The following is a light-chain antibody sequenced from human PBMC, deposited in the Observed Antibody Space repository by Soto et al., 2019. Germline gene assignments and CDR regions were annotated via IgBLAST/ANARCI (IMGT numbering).Light chain of an antibody. J-gene: IGKJ4*01. Sequence: DIQMTQSPSSVSASVGDRVTITCRASQGVSTWLAWYQQKPGKAPNLLIYTASSLQSGVPSRFSGSGSGTDFTLPISSLQPEDFATYYCQQNTTCPLTFGGGTKVEI. CDR2: TAS. CDR1: QGVSTW. CDR3: QQNTTCPLT. V-gene: IGKV1D-12*01.